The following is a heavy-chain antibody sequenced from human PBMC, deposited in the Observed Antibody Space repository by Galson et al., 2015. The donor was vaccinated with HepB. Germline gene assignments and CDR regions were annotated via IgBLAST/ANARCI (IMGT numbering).Heavy chain of an antibody. Sequence: SVKVSCKASGGTFSSYAISWVRQAPGQGLEWMGRIIPILGIANYAQKFQGRVTITADKSTSTAYMELSSLRSEDTAVYYCARDGAGKDGYSKDWGQGTLVTVSS. V-gene: IGHV1-69*04. D-gene: IGHD5-24*01. CDR1: GGTFSSYA. CDR2: IIPILGIA. CDR3: ARDGAGKDGYSKD. J-gene: IGHJ4*02.